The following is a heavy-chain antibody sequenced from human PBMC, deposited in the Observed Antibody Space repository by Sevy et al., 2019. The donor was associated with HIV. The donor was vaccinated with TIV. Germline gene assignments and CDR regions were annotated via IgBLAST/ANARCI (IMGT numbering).Heavy chain of an antibody. CDR1: GFTSTPYA. CDR2: ISGSGAIT. D-gene: IGHD3-22*01. V-gene: IGHV3-23*01. Sequence: GGSLRLSCATSGFTSTPYAVAWVRQAPGKGLEWVAAISGSGAITYYADSRKARLIISRDRTNNTVYLQMKRLRAEDTALYYCEKDRYYFGSGGYYYHHDAFDVWGRGTMVIVSS. J-gene: IGHJ3*01. CDR3: EKDRYYFGSGGYYYHHDAFDV.